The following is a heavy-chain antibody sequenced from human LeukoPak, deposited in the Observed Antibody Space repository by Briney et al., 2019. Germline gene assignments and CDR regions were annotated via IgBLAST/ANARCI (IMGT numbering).Heavy chain of an antibody. D-gene: IGHD3-22*01. Sequence: GGSLRLSCAASGFTFSSYAMHWVRQAPGKGLEWVAVISYDGSNKYYADSVKGRFTNSRDNSKNTLYLQMNSLRAEDTAVYYCVGEDSGGWPFDYWGQGTLVIVSS. CDR1: GFTFSSYA. V-gene: IGHV3-30-3*01. J-gene: IGHJ4*02. CDR3: VGEDSGGWPFDY. CDR2: ISYDGSNK.